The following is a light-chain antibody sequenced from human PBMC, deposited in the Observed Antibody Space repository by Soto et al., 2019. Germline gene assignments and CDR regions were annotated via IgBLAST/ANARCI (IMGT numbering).Light chain of an antibody. CDR3: SSYAGSNNRV. V-gene: IGLV2-8*01. CDR2: EIN. CDR1: SSDVGGYNY. J-gene: IGLJ3*02. Sequence: QSALTQPPSASGSPGQSVTISCTGTSSDVGGYNYVSWYQQYPGKAPKVMIYEINKRPSGVPDRFSGSKSGNTASLTVSGLQAEDEADYYCSSYAGSNNRVFGGGTQLTVL.